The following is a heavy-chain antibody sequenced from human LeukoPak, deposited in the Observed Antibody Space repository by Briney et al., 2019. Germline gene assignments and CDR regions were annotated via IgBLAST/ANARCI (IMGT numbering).Heavy chain of an antibody. V-gene: IGHV3-9*01. Sequence: GGSLRLSCAASGFTFDDYAMHWVRQAPGKGLEWVSGIVWNSGSIDYADSVKGRFTISRDNAKSSLYLRMNSLRDEDTAFYYCAKDVGYSSTFTFEYWGQGTLVTVSS. CDR1: GFTFDDYA. D-gene: IGHD6-13*01. CDR3: AKDVGYSSTFTFEY. CDR2: IVWNSGSI. J-gene: IGHJ4*02.